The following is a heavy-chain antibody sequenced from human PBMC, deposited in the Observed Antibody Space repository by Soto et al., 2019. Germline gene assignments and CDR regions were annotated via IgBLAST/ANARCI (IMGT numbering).Heavy chain of an antibody. CDR1: GFTFSTYW. Sequence: EVQLAESGGTWVQSGGSLRLSCTASGFTFSTYWMTWLRQAPGKGLEWVAHISSDGHDRLYVDSVRGRFTVSRDNTENSLYLQMNFLRVEDTAVYYCANPSRDTSPDFWGRGTLVTVSS. V-gene: IGHV3-7*01. D-gene: IGHD3-10*01. CDR2: ISSDGHDR. J-gene: IGHJ4*02. CDR3: ANPSRDTSPDF.